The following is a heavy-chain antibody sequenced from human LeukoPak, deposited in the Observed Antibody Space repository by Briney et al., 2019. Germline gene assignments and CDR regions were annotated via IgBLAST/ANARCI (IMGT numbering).Heavy chain of an antibody. CDR2: IYYSGST. V-gene: IGHV4-59*01. D-gene: IGHD3-22*01. CDR3: ARTPFYYDSSGYYRHFTFDY. CDR1: GGSISSYY. J-gene: IGHJ4*02. Sequence: SETLSLTCTVSGGSISSYYWSWIRQPPGKGLEWIGDIYYSGSTSYNPSLKSRVTISVDTSKNQFSLKLSSVTAADTAVYYCARTPFYYDSSGYYRHFTFDYWGQGTLVTVSS.